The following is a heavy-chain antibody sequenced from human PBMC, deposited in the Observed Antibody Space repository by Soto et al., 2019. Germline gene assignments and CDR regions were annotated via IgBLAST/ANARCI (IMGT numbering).Heavy chain of an antibody. V-gene: IGHV3-21*04. CDR3: ARGSGWPHDY. CDR2: ISSNGGST. CDR1: GFTFSSYS. D-gene: IGHD6-19*01. J-gene: IGHJ4*02. Sequence: GGYLRLSCAASGFTFSSYSMNWVRQAPGKGLEWVSAISSNGGSTGYADSVKGRFTISRDNGKYSLYLQMNSLRAEDTALYHCARGSGWPHDYWGQGTLVTVSS.